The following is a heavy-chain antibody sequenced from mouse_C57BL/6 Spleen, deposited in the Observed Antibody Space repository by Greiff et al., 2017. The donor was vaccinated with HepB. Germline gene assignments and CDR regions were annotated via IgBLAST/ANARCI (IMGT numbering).Heavy chain of an antibody. CDR3: ARSSDSSGYGYFDY. V-gene: IGHV1-64*01. Sequence: VQLQQPGAELVKPGASVKLSCKASGYTFTSYWMHWVKQRPGQGLEWIGMIHPNSGSTNYNEKFKSKATLTVDKSSSTAYMQLSSLTSEDSAVYYCARSSDSSGYGYFDYWGQGTTLTVSS. CDR2: IHPNSGST. D-gene: IGHD3-2*02. CDR1: GYTFTSYW. J-gene: IGHJ2*01.